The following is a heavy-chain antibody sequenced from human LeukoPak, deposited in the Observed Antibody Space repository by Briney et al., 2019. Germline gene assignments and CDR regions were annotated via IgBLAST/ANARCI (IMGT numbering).Heavy chain of an antibody. D-gene: IGHD5-18*01. J-gene: IGHJ4*02. CDR1: GGSISSYY. CDR3: ARGSGYSYAID. Sequence: PSETLSLTCTVSGGSISSYYWSWVRQAPGKGLEWVSGINWNGGSTGYADSVKGRFTISRDNSKNTLYLQMNSLRAEDTAVYYCARGSGYSYAIDWGQGTLVTVSS. CDR2: INWNGGST. V-gene: IGHV3-20*04.